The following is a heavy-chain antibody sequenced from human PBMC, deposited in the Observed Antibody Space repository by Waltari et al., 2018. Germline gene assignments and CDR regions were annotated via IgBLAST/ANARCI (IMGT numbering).Heavy chain of an antibody. V-gene: IGHV4-39*01. J-gene: IGHJ3*01. CDR3: ATYIGASVGTAAFDA. D-gene: IGHD5-12*01. CDR2: MSYSGAT. CDR1: GVSITSNRHY. Sequence: QLQLQESGPGLVKPSETLSLTCSVSGVSITSNRHYWGWIRQPPGQGLEWIATMSYSGATYSSPSLESRVTVSRDTSKNQLSLKLVSVTAADTAVYYGATYIGASVGTAAFDAWGQGTMVTVSS.